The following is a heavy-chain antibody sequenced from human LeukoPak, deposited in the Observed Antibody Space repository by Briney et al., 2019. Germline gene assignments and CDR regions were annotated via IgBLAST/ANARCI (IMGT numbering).Heavy chain of an antibody. V-gene: IGHV3-64D*06. Sequence: PGGSLRLSCAASGFTFSTHDMHWVRRAPGKGLECVSSVSNSGGSTYYADSVKGRFTITRDNSKNALYLQMSSLRPGDTAVYFCVKGFGSGGYSSWGQGTPVTVSS. CDR1: GFTFSTHD. J-gene: IGHJ4*02. CDR2: VSNSGGST. D-gene: IGHD1-26*01. CDR3: VKGFGSGGYSS.